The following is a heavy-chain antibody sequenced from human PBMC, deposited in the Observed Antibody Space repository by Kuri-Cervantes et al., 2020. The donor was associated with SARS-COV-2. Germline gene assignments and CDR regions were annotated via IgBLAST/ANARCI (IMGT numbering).Heavy chain of an antibody. D-gene: IGHD3-22*01. Sequence: GESLKISCAASGFSVASNYINWVRQAPEKGLEWVSSIYSGGSTHYAESLKGRFTISRDNAKNSLYLQMNSLRDEDTAVYYCARDSRITMIVGGGPGAFDIWGQGTMVTVSS. CDR2: IYSGGST. V-gene: IGHV3-66*01. J-gene: IGHJ3*02. CDR3: ARDSRITMIVGGGPGAFDI. CDR1: GFSVASNY.